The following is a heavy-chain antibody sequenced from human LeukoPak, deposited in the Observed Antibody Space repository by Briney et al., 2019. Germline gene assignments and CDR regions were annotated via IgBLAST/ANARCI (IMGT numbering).Heavy chain of an antibody. CDR2: IYHSGST. Sequence: SETLSFTCAVSGGSISSSNWWSWVRQPPGKGLEWIGEIYHSGSTNYNPSLKSRVTISVDKSKNQFSLKLSSVTAADTAVYYCARVFSGRPAAPYFDYWGQGTLVTVSS. J-gene: IGHJ4*02. V-gene: IGHV4-4*02. CDR3: ARVFSGRPAAPYFDY. CDR1: GGSISSSNW. D-gene: IGHD2-2*01.